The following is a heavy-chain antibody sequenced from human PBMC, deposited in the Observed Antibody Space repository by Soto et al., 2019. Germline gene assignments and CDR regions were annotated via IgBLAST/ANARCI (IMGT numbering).Heavy chain of an antibody. D-gene: IGHD1-1*01. V-gene: IGHV3-48*03. Sequence: GGSLRLSCRASEFTFSSYEMIWVRQAPGKGLEWLSYIGSDGTTIYYADSVRGRFNISRDNXKRSLYLQMNSLRVEDTAIYYCAKSWKEYLDYLGQGTMVTVSS. CDR2: IGSDGTTI. J-gene: IGHJ4*02. CDR3: AKSWKEYLDY. CDR1: EFTFSSYE.